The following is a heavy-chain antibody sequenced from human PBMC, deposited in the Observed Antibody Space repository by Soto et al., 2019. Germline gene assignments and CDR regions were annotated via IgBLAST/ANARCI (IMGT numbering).Heavy chain of an antibody. V-gene: IGHV4-59*01. J-gene: IGHJ4*02. CDR1: GGSISSYY. CDR3: ASYSGYKTRFDY. CDR2: IYYSGST. D-gene: IGHD5-12*01. Sequence: PSETLSLTCTVSGGSISSYYWSWIRQPPGKGLEWIGYIYYSGSTNYNPSLKSRATISVDTSKNQFSLKLSSVTAADTAVYYCASYSGYKTRFDYWGQGTLVTVSS.